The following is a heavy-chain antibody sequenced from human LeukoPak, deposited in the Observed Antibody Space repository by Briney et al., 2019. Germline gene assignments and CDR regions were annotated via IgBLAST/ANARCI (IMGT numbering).Heavy chain of an antibody. CDR2: MNPNSGNT. CDR3: ARGRQQHEGLGIY. CDR1: GYTFTSYG. J-gene: IGHJ4*02. Sequence: GASVKVSCKASGYTFTSYGISWVRQAPGQGLEWMGWMNPNSGNTGYAQKFQGRVTMTRNTSISTAYMELSSLRSEDTAVYYCARGRQQHEGLGIYWGQGTLVTVSS. D-gene: IGHD6-13*01. V-gene: IGHV1-8*02.